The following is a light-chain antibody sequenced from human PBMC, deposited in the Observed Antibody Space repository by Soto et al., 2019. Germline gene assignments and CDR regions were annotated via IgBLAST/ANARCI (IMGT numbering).Light chain of an antibody. CDR3: QQYEDLPRT. CDR2: DAS. Sequence: DIQMTQSPSSLSASVGDRVTITCRASHVISDYLNWYQQKPGRAPNLLIYDASKLKAGVPPRFSGSGSGTDFTFTITSLHPDDIATYYCQQYEDLPRTFGQGTKVDIK. CDR1: HVISDY. V-gene: IGKV1-33*01. J-gene: IGKJ1*01.